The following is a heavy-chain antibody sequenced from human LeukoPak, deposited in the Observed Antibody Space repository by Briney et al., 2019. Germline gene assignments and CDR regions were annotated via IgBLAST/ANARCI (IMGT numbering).Heavy chain of an antibody. V-gene: IGHV1-46*01. CDR2: INPSGGST. Sequence: ASVKVSCKASGYTFTSYYMHWVRQAPGQGLEWMGIINPSGGSTSYAQKFQGRVTMTRDTSTSTVYMELSSLRSEDTAVYYCAREGKIAPDSNYYYYGMDVWGQGTTVTVSS. CDR1: GYTFTSYY. D-gene: IGHD4-11*01. J-gene: IGHJ6*02. CDR3: AREGKIAPDSNYYYYGMDV.